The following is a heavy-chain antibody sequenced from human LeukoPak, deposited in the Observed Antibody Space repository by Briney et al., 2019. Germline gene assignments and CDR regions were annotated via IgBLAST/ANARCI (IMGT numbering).Heavy chain of an antibody. Sequence: SQTLSLTCSVSGASINSGGYSWIWIRQPPGKGLEWIGHIYYSGSTYYNPSLQSRLIISLDSSRKQISLNLMSVTAADTAVYFCAREVTGTFAFDIWGQGTLVTVSS. D-gene: IGHD6-19*01. J-gene: IGHJ3*02. CDR3: AREVTGTFAFDI. CDR2: IYYSGST. V-gene: IGHV4-30-4*07. CDR1: GASINSGGYS.